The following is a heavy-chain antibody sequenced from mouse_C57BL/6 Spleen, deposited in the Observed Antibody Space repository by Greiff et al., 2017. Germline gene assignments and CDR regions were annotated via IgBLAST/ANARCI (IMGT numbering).Heavy chain of an antibody. V-gene: IGHV5-6*01. J-gene: IGHJ2*01. CDR1: GFTFSSYG. CDR2: ISSGGSYT. Sequence: EVQLVESGGDLVKPGGSLTLSCAASGFTFSSYGMSWVRQTPDKRLEWVATISSGGSYTYYPDSVKGRFTISRDNAKNTLYLQMSSLKSEDTAMYYCARQGEDYFDYWGQGTTLTVSS. CDR3: ARQGEDYFDY.